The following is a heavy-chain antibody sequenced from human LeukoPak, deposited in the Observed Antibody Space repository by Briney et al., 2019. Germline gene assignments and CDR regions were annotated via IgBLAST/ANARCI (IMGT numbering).Heavy chain of an antibody. Sequence: GGSLRLSCAASGFTFSDYYMSWIRQAPGKGLEWVSYIRSSGSTIYYADSVKGRFAISRDNAKNSLYLQMNSLRAEDTAVYYCARGKISMTVDEAFDIWGQGTMVTVSS. V-gene: IGHV3-11*04. CDR1: GFTFSDYY. J-gene: IGHJ3*02. CDR2: IRSSGSTI. CDR3: ARGKISMTVDEAFDI. D-gene: IGHD3-22*01.